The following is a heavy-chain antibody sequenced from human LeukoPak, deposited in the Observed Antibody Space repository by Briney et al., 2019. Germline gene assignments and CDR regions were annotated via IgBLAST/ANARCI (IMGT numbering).Heavy chain of an antibody. V-gene: IGHV3-53*01. CDR3: ARVRHYYDSSDYYSSNWFDP. D-gene: IGHD3-22*01. Sequence: GGSLRLSCAASGFTVSSSYMSWVRQAPGKGLEWVSVIYNGGSTYYADSVKGRFTVSRDNSKNTLYLQMNSLRAEDTAVYYCARVRHYYDSSDYYSSNWFDPWGQGTVVTVSS. J-gene: IGHJ5*02. CDR2: IYNGGST. CDR1: GFTVSSSY.